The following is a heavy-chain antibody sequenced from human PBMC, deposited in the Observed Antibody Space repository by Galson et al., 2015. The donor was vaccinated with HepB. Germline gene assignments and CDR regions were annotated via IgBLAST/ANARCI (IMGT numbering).Heavy chain of an antibody. V-gene: IGHV3-23*01. CDR2: ISDSGSGT. CDR3: AKHGSKGSFEY. J-gene: IGHJ4*02. D-gene: IGHD4-11*01. CDR1: GYIFSSDA. Sequence: SLRLSCAASGYIFSSDAMSWVRQAPGKGLEWVSSISDSGSGTFYADSVKGRFTISRDNSKNTLYVEINSLRADDTAVYYCAKHGSKGSFEYWGQGTLVTVSS.